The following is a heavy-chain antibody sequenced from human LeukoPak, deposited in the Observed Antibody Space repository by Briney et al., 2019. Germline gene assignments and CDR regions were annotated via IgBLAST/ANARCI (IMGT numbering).Heavy chain of an antibody. V-gene: IGHV4-4*07. D-gene: IGHD3-16*01. CDR3: ARGGGRFPRYFQH. CDR1: GGSISSYY. Sequence: SETLSLTCTVSGGSISSYYWSWIRQPAGKGLEWIGRIYTSGSTNYNPSLKSRVTISVDTSRNQFSLKLSSVTAADTAVYYCARGGGRFPRYFQHWGQGTLVTVSS. CDR2: IYTSGST. J-gene: IGHJ1*01.